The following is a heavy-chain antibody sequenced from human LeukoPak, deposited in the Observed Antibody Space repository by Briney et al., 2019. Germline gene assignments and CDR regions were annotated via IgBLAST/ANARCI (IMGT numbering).Heavy chain of an antibody. V-gene: IGHV1-2*02. CDR2: INPNSGGT. J-gene: IGHJ4*02. CDR3: ARDGGLLWFGNIDY. CDR1: GYTFTGYY. D-gene: IGHD3-10*01. Sequence: ASVKVSCKASGYTFTGYYMHWVRQAPGQGLEWMGWINPNSGGTNYAQKFQGRVTMTRDTSISTAYMELSRLRSDDTAAYYCARDGGLLWFGNIDYWGQGTLVTVSS.